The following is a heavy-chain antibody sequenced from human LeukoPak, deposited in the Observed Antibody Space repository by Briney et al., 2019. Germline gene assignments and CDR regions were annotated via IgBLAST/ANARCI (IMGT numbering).Heavy chain of an antibody. V-gene: IGHV1-2*02. D-gene: IGHD3-10*01. CDR3: ARGVLITMVRGVGGY. J-gene: IGHJ4*02. CDR1: GYTFTGYY. CDR2: INPNSGGT. Sequence: ASVKVSCKASGYTFTGYYMHWVRQAPGQGLEWMGWINPNSGGTNYAQKFQGRVTMTRDTSISTAYMELSRLRSDDTAVYYCARGVLITMVRGVGGYWGQGTLVTVSS.